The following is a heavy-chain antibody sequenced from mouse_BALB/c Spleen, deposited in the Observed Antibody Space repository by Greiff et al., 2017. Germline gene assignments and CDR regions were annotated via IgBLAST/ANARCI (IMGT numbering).Heavy chain of an antibody. Sequence: EVKLVESGGGLVQPGGSRKLSCAASGFTFSDYGMAWVRQAPGKGPEWVAFISNLAYSIYYADTVTGRFTISRENAKNTLYLEMSSLRSEDTAMYYCERGSSYWYFDVWGAGTTVTVSS. D-gene: IGHD1-1*01. CDR3: ERGSSYWYFDV. J-gene: IGHJ1*01. V-gene: IGHV5-15*02. CDR2: ISNLAYSI. CDR1: GFTFSDYG.